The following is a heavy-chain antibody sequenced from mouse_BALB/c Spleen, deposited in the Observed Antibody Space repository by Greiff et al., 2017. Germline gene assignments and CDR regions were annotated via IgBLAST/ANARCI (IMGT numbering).Heavy chain of an antibody. J-gene: IGHJ3*01. CDR3: ARPSNGDERGGFAY. V-gene: IGHV2-4-1*01. Sequence: VKLLESGPGLVQPSPSLSITCTVSGFSLTSYGVHWVRQSPGQGLEWLGVIWRGGSTDYNAAFISSLSISKDNAKSQVFFKMNSLQADDAAIYYCARPSNGDERGGFAYWGQGTLVTVSA. CDR2: IWRGGST. D-gene: IGHD4-1*02. CDR1: GFSLTSYG.